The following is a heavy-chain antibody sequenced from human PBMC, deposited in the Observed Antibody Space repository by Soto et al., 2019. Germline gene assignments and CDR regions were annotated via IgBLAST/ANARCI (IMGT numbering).Heavy chain of an antibody. D-gene: IGHD6-19*01. CDR3: ARGFDSSGFFDY. V-gene: IGHV3-74*02. J-gene: IGHJ4*02. Sequence: VQLVESGGGVVQPGRSLRLSCAASGFTFSSYGMHWVRQAPGKGLEWVSRINSDGSSTSYADSVKGRFTISRDNAKNTLYLQMNSLRAEDTAVYYCARGFDSSGFFDYWGQGTLVTVSS. CDR1: GFTFSSYG. CDR2: INSDGSST.